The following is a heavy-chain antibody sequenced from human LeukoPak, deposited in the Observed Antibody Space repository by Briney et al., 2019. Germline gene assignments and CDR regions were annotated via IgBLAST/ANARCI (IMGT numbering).Heavy chain of an antibody. CDR2: IRSKANSYAT. Sequence: GGSLRLSCAASGFTFSGSAMHWVRQASGKGLEWVGRIRSKANSYATAYAASVKGRFTISRDDSKNTAYLQMNSLRVEDTAVYYCARGLFLSGYLDAFDIWGQGTVDTVSS. CDR1: GFTFSGSA. J-gene: IGHJ3*02. D-gene: IGHD3-22*01. V-gene: IGHV3-73*01. CDR3: ARGLFLSGYLDAFDI.